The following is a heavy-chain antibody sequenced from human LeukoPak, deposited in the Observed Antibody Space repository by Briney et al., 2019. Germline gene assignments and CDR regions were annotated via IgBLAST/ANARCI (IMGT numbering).Heavy chain of an antibody. CDR3: AVLWSGYSTYYYYYYGMDV. CDR2: IDPSDSYT. V-gene: IGHV5-10-1*01. CDR1: GYSFTSYW. Sequence: GESLKISCKGSGYSFTSYWISWVRQMPGKGLEWMGRIDPSDSYTNYSPSFQGHVTISADKSNSTAYLQWSSLKASDTAMYYCAVLWSGYSTYYYYYYGMDVWGQGTTVTVSS. D-gene: IGHD3-3*01. J-gene: IGHJ6*02.